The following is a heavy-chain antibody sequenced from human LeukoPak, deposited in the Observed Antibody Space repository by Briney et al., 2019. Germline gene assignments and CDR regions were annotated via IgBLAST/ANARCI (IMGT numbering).Heavy chain of an antibody. V-gene: IGHV3-7*04. CDR2: IKQDGSEK. CDR1: GFTFSSYW. D-gene: IGHD3-10*01. CDR3: ARYRGLDWFDP. J-gene: IGHJ5*02. Sequence: PGGSLRLSCAASGFTFSSYWMSWVRQAPGKGLEWVANIKQDGSEKYYVDSVEGRFTISRDNAKNSLYLQMNSLRAEDTAVYYCARYRGLDWFDPWGQGTLVTVSS.